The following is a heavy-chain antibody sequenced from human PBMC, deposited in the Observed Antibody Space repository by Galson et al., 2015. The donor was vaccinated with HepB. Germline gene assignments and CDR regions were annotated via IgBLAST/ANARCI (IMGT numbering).Heavy chain of an antibody. Sequence: SVKVSCKASGGTFSSYAISWVRQAPGQGLEWMGGIIPIFGTANYAQKFQGRVTITADESTSTAYMELSSLRSEDTAVYYCARGVTVVVPAATYYYYYMDVWGKGTTVTVSS. CDR1: GGTFSSYA. J-gene: IGHJ6*03. V-gene: IGHV1-69*13. CDR2: IIPIFGTA. CDR3: ARGVTVVVPAATYYYYYMDV. D-gene: IGHD2-2*01.